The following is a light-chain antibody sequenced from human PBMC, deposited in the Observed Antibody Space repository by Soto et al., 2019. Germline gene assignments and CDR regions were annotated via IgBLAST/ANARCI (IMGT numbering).Light chain of an antibody. CDR2: GDN. CDR1: SSNVGRNT. J-gene: IGLJ3*02. Sequence: QSVLTQPPSASGTPGQRVAIACSGGSSNVGRNTVNWYHQLPGAAPRLLIYGDNQRPSGVPDRFSGSKSGTSASLAISGLQSEDEADYYCAAWDDSLNGPVFGGGTQLTVL. V-gene: IGLV1-44*01. CDR3: AAWDDSLNGPV.